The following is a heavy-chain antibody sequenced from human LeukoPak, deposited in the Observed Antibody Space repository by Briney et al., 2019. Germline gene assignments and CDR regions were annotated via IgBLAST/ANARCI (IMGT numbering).Heavy chain of an antibody. J-gene: IGHJ3*02. CDR1: GYTFTDYY. D-gene: IGHD3-10*01. V-gene: IGHV1-18*04. Sequence: ASVKVSCKASGYTFTDYYMHWVRQAPGQGLEWMGWISAYNGNTNYAQKLQGRVTMTTDTSTSTAYMELRSLRSDDTAVYYCARDLLYGSGSSNDAFDIWGQGTMVTVSS. CDR2: ISAYNGNT. CDR3: ARDLLYGSGSSNDAFDI.